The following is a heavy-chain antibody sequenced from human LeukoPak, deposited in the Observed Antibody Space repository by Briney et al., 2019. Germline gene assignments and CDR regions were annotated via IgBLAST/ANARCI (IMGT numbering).Heavy chain of an antibody. CDR3: ARGHPAYNWNPVYYMDV. V-gene: IGHV3-23*01. Sequence: GGSLRLSCAASGFTFSSYAMSWVRQAPGKGLEWVSAISGSGGSTYYADSVKGRFTISRDNSKNTLYLQMNSLRAEDTAVYYCARGHPAYNWNPVYYMDVWGKGTTVTVSS. D-gene: IGHD1-20*01. CDR1: GFTFSSYA. CDR2: ISGSGGST. J-gene: IGHJ6*03.